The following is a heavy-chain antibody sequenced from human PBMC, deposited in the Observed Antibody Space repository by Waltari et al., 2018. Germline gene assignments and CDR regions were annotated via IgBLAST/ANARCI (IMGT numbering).Heavy chain of an antibody. CDR1: GDSVSSNSAA. V-gene: IGHV6-1*01. J-gene: IGHJ5*02. Sequence: QVQLQQSGPGLVKPSQTLSLTCAISGDSVSSNSAAWNWIRQSPSRGLEWLGRTYYRSKGYNDYAVSVKSRITINPDTSKNQFSLQLNSVTPEDTAVYYCARNAYPYGDYSPDWFDPWGQGTLVTVSS. CDR3: ARNAYPYGDYSPDWFDP. D-gene: IGHD4-17*01. CDR2: TYYRSKGYN.